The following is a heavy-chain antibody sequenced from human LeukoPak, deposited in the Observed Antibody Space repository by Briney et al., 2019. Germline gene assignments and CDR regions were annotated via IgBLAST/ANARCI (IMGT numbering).Heavy chain of an antibody. CDR3: ARVNTALHPPAY. CDR1: GGSISSGDYY. V-gene: IGHV4-30-4*01. Sequence: SETLSLTCTVSGGSISSGDYYWSWIRQPPGKGLECIVYIYYRWSTYYNPARQSRVTIPVDTSTKQLSMKLSSVTDPDTPVYYSARVNTALHPPAYWGQRTLVT. J-gene: IGHJ4*02. D-gene: IGHD5-18*01. CDR2: IYYRWST.